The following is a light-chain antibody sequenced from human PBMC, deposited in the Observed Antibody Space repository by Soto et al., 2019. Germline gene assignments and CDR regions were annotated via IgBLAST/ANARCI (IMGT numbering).Light chain of an antibody. CDR2: DAS. V-gene: IGKV3-11*01. Sequence: EIVLTQSPATLSLSPGERATLSCRASQSVSSYLAWYQQKPGQAPSLLIYDASNRATGIPARFSGSGSGTDFTLTISSLEDEDFAVYYCQQRSNWSTFGGGTKVEIK. CDR3: QQRSNWST. J-gene: IGKJ4*01. CDR1: QSVSSY.